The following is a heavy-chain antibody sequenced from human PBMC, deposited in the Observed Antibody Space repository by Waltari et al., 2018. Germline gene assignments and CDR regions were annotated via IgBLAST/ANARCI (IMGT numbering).Heavy chain of an antibody. CDR1: GFTFSSYA. V-gene: IGHV3-23*03. CDR3: AKCDIAAAGFFDY. CDR2: IYSGGST. Sequence: EVQLLESGGGLVQPGGSLRLSCAASGFTFSSYAMSWVRQAPGKGLEWVSVIYSGGSTYYADAMKGRFTISRDNSKNTLYLQMNSLRAEDTAVYYCAKCDIAAAGFFDYWGQGTLVTVSS. D-gene: IGHD6-13*01. J-gene: IGHJ4*02.